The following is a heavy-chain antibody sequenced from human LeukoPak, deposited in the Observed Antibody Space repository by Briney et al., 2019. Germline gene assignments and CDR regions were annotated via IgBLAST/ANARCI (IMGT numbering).Heavy chain of an antibody. Sequence: SCKASGYTFTGYYMHWVRQAPGKGLEYVSCIDHTGVTTYYADSVKGRFTISRDNSKNTLYLQMNSLRTEDTAVYYCAPGKFDYWGQGTLVTVSS. V-gene: IGHV3-64D*06. CDR3: APGKFDY. J-gene: IGHJ4*02. CDR1: GYTFTGYY. CDR2: IDHTGVTT.